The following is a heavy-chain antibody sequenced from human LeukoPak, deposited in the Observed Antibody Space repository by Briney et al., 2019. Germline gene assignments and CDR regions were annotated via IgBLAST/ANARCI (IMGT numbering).Heavy chain of an antibody. CDR1: GFTFSSYA. D-gene: IGHD1-1*01. CDR2: ISYDGSNK. Sequence: GGSLRLSCAASGFTFSSYAMHWVRQAPGKGLEWVAVISYDGSNKYYADSVKGRLTISRDNSKNTLYLQMNSLRAEDTAVYYCARDLGTLYGMDVWGQGTTVTVSS. J-gene: IGHJ6*02. V-gene: IGHV3-30-3*01. CDR3: ARDLGTLYGMDV.